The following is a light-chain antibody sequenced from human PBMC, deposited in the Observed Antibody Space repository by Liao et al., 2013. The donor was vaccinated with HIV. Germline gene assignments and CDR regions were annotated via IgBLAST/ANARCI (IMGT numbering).Light chain of an antibody. Sequence: SYVLTQPRSVSVAPGKTAKIACGGNNIGGKSVHWYQQKPGQAPILVIFYDSDRPSGIPERFSGSNSGNTATLTISRVEAGDEADYYCQVWDSSSDHYVFGTGTKVTVL. V-gene: IGLV3-21*04. CDR1: NIGGKS. CDR3: QVWDSSSDHYV. CDR2: YDS. J-gene: IGLJ1*01.